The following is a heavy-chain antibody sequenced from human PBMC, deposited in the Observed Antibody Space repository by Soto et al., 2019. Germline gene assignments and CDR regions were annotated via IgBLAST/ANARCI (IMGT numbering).Heavy chain of an antibody. D-gene: IGHD6-6*01. CDR2: IYYSGST. J-gene: IGHJ6*02. Sequence: PSETLSLTCTVSGGSISSGGYYWSWIRQHPGKGLEWIGYIYYSGSTHYNPSLKSRVTIPVDTSKNQFSLKLCSVTAADTAVYYCASRPIAARLPSYYYYYGMDVWGQGTTVTVSS. CDR3: ASRPIAARLPSYYYYYGMDV. V-gene: IGHV4-31*03. CDR1: GGSISSGGYY.